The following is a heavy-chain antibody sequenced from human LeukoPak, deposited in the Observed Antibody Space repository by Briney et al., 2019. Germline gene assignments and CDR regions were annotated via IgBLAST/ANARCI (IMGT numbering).Heavy chain of an antibody. J-gene: IGHJ6*03. Sequence: SVKVSCKASGYTFTSYGISWGRQAPGQGLEWMGGIIPIFGTANYAQKFQGRVTITADESTSTAYMELSSLRSEDTAVYYCARAGLITMVRGVYYYYYMDVWGKGTTVTISS. V-gene: IGHV1-69*13. CDR1: GYTFTSYG. CDR2: IIPIFGTA. D-gene: IGHD3-10*01. CDR3: ARAGLITMVRGVYYYYYMDV.